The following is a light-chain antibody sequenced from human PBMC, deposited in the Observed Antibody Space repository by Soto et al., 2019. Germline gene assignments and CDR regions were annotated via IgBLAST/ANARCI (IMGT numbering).Light chain of an antibody. Sequence: QSVLTQPASVSGSPGQSITISCAGTSSDIGGYNYVSWYQRHPDKVPKLVIYEDTSRPSGGSNRFSGSKSGNTASLTISGLQAEDEGDYFCSSYTTSGTPVFGGGTKVTVL. CDR2: EDT. J-gene: IGLJ3*02. CDR1: SSDIGGYNY. CDR3: SSYTTSGTPV. V-gene: IGLV2-14*03.